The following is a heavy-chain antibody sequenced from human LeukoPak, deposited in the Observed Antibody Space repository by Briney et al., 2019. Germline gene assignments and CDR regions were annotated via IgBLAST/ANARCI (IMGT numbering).Heavy chain of an antibody. V-gene: IGHV7-4-1*02. D-gene: IGHD3-10*01. CDR1: GYTFTSYA. J-gene: IGHJ6*02. CDR2: INTNTGNP. CDR3: ARVLTTMVRGVIIVGMDV. Sequence: ASVKVSCKASGYTFTSYAMNWVRQAPGQGLEWMGWINTNTGNPTYAQGFTGRFVFSLDTPVSTAYLQISSLKAEDTAVYYCARVLTTMVRGVIIVGMDVWGQGTTVTVSS.